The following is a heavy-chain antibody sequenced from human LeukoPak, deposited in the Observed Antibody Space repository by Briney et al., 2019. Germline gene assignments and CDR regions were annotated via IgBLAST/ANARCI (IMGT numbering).Heavy chain of an antibody. Sequence: GGSLRLSCAASGFTFDDYAMHWVRQAPGKGLEWVSLISGDGGSTYYADSVKGRFTISRDNAKNSLYLQMNSLRVEDTALYYCATHSYYYGSGSYPHYLDYWGQGTLVTVSA. D-gene: IGHD3-10*01. CDR2: ISGDGGST. J-gene: IGHJ4*02. CDR1: GFTFDDYA. CDR3: ATHSYYYGSGSYPHYLDY. V-gene: IGHV3-43*02.